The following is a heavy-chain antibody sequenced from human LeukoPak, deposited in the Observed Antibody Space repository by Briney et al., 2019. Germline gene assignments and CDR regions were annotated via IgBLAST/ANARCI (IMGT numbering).Heavy chain of an antibody. CDR1: GGSISSYY. D-gene: IGHD2-2*01. V-gene: IGHV4-59*01. J-gene: IGHJ4*02. CDR2: IYYSGYT. Sequence: SETLSLTCTVSGGSISSYYWSWIRQPPGKGLEWIGYIYYSGYTSYNPSLESRVTIAVDTSKNQFSLKLTSVTAADTAVYFCASACSSTSCYEGPRFDYWGQGTLATVSS. CDR3: ASACSSTSCYEGPRFDY.